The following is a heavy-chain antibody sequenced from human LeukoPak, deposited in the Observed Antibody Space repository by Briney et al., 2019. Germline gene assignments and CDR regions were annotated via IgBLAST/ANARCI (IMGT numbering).Heavy chain of an antibody. CDR2: ISNDGSNE. Sequence: GRSLRLSCAASGFTFSRFAMYWVRQAPGKGLEGVAIISNDGSNEYYADSVKGRFTISRDNSKDTLYLQMNSLRAEDTAVYYCARGQLWLLSYWGQGTLVTVSS. D-gene: IGHD5-18*01. V-gene: IGHV3-30-3*01. CDR3: ARGQLWLLSY. CDR1: GFTFSRFA. J-gene: IGHJ4*02.